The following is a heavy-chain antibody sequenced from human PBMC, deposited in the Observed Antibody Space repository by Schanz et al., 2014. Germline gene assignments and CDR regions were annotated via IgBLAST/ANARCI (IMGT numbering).Heavy chain of an antibody. CDR1: GFTLSSYA. D-gene: IGHD2-15*01. J-gene: IGHJ6*02. CDR3: AKGKGYCSGGTCYDYYYYGLDV. Sequence: QVQLVESGGGVVQPGRSLRLSCAAYGFTLSSYAMHWVRQAPGKGLEWVAVISYDGSNKYYADSVKGRFTISRDNSKNTLYLQMNTLRAEDTAVFYCAKGKGYCSGGTCYDYYYYGLDVWGQGTLVTVSS. V-gene: IGHV3-30-3*01. CDR2: ISYDGSNK.